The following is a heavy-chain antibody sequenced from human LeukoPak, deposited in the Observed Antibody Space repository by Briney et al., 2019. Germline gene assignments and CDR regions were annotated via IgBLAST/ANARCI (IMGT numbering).Heavy chain of an antibody. J-gene: IGHJ4*02. CDR1: GGSISSYY. V-gene: IGHV4-59*01. CDR2: IYYSGST. CDR3: ARRYYDFWSGYLDY. Sequence: SETLSLTCTVSGGSISSYYWSWIRQPPGKGLEWIGYIYYSGSTNYNPSLKSRVTISVDTSKNQFSLKLSSVTAADTAVYYCARRYYDFWSGYLDYWGQGTLVTVSS. D-gene: IGHD3-3*01.